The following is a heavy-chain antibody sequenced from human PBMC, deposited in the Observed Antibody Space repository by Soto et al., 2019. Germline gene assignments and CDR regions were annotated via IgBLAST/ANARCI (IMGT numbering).Heavy chain of an antibody. V-gene: IGHV4-31*03. Sequence: QVQLQESGPGLVKPSQTLSLTCTVSGGSISSGGYYWSWIRQHPGKGLEWIGYIYYSGSTYYNPSLKSRVTISVDTSKNQFALKLSSVTAADTAVYYCASRRTRSYYDILNDAFDIWGQGTMVTVSS. CDR2: IYYSGST. CDR3: ASRRTRSYYDILNDAFDI. J-gene: IGHJ3*02. CDR1: GGSISSGGYY. D-gene: IGHD3-9*01.